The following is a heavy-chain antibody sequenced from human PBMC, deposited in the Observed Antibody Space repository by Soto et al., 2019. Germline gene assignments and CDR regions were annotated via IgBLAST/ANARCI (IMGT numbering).Heavy chain of an antibody. V-gene: IGHV3-23*01. Sequence: GGSLRLSCAASVFTFSSYAMSWVRQAPGKGLEWVSAISGSGGSTYYADSVKGRFTISRDNSKNTLYLQMNSLRAEDTAVYYCAKKSGYCSSTSCARKIDYWGQGTLVTVSS. CDR2: ISGSGGST. J-gene: IGHJ4*02. D-gene: IGHD2-2*03. CDR1: VFTFSSYA. CDR3: AKKSGYCSSTSCARKIDY.